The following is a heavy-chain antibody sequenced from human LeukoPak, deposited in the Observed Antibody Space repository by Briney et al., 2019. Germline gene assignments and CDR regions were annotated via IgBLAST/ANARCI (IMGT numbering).Heavy chain of an antibody. J-gene: IGHJ4*02. CDR2: VSGSGDDT. CDR3: ARDSAAAALDY. CDR1: GFTFTTYS. Sequence: GGSLRLSRAASGFTFTTYSMSWVRQPPGKGLAWVSAVSGSGDDTFYADSVKGRFTIARDNAKNSLYMQMNSLRAEDTAVYYCARDSAAAALDYWGQGTLVTVSS. D-gene: IGHD6-13*01. V-gene: IGHV3-23*01.